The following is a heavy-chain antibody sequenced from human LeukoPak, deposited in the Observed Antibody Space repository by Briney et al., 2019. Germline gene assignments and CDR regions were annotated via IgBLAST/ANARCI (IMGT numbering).Heavy chain of an antibody. J-gene: IGHJ4*02. CDR1: GFTFNNHA. D-gene: IGHD2-8*02. V-gene: IGHV3-23*01. CDR2: VSNRGDTG. CDR3: AKRGVTYGPSDS. Sequence: GGSLRLSCAASGFTFNNHAMSWVRQTPGKGLEWVSTVSNRGDTGYYIDSVRGRFTVSRDNSKNTLYLQMNSLRAEDTAIYYCAKRGVTYGPSDSWGQGTLVTVSS.